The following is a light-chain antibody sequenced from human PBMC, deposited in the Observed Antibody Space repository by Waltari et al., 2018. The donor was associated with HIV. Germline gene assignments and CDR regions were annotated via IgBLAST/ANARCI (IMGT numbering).Light chain of an antibody. V-gene: IGKV3-11*01. CDR1: QSVSSY. CDR2: DAS. J-gene: IGKJ3*01. Sequence: EIVFTQSTATLSLSPGERATLSCRASQSVSSYLAWYQHKPGQAPRLLIYDASNRATGIPARFSGSGSGTDFTLTISSLEPEDFAVYYCQQRSNWHGEFTFGPGTKVDIK. CDR3: QQRSNWHGEFT.